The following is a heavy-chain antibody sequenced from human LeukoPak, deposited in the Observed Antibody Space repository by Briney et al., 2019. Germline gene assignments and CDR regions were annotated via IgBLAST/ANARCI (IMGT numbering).Heavy chain of an antibody. CDR2: IYYSGST. Sequence: SETLSLTCTVSGGSVSSGSYYWSWIRQPPGKGLEWIGYIYYSGSTNYNPSLKSRVTISVDTSKNQFSLKLSSVTAADTAVYYCARDRKYYGSGSYYNAIDYWGQGTLVTVSS. V-gene: IGHV4-61*01. D-gene: IGHD3-10*01. J-gene: IGHJ4*02. CDR3: ARDRKYYGSGSYYNAIDY. CDR1: GGSVSSGSYY.